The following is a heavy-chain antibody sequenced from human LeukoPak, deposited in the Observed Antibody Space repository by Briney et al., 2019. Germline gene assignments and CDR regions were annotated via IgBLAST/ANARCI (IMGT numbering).Heavy chain of an antibody. CDR1: GYTFTSYY. CDR2: INPSGGST. J-gene: IGHJ5*02. V-gene: IGHV1-46*01. Sequence: ASVKVSCKASGYTFTSYYMHWVRQAPGQGLEWMGIINPSGGSTSYAQKFQGRVTMTRDMSTSTVYMELSSLRSEDTAVYYCARDVPTIVGATSVDRFDPWGQGTLVTVSS. D-gene: IGHD1-26*01. CDR3: ARDVPTIVGATSVDRFDP.